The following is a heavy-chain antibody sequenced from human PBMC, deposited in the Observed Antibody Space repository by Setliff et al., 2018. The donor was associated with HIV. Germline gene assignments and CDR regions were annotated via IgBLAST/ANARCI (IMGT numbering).Heavy chain of an antibody. CDR1: GGTFSSYG. CDR3: AASADGDCATTNCANWFDP. CDR2: IIPIFHTA. Sequence: GASVKVSCKASGGTFSSYGFSWVRQAPGQGLEWMGGIIPIFHTAYYAQKFQGRFTISRDDSHNTAYLQMTSLRIEDTAMYYCAASADGDCATTNCANWFDPWGQGTLVTVSS. J-gene: IGHJ5*02. D-gene: IGHD2-2*01. V-gene: IGHV1-69*05.